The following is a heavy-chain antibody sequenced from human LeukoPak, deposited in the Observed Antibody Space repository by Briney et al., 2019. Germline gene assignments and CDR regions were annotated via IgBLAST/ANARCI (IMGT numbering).Heavy chain of an antibody. Sequence: GGSLRLSCAASGFTFSSYGMSWVRQAPGKGLEWVSAISGSGGSTYYADSVKGRFTISRDNSKNTLYLQMNSLRAEDTAVYYCASGYGDYGPHFDYWGQGTLVTVSS. CDR2: ISGSGGST. CDR1: GFTFSSYG. CDR3: ASGYGDYGPHFDY. J-gene: IGHJ4*02. V-gene: IGHV3-23*01. D-gene: IGHD4-17*01.